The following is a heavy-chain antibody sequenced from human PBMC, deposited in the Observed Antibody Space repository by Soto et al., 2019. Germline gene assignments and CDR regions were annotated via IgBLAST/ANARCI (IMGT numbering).Heavy chain of an antibody. CDR3: ARDPGYCSGGSCYSGSFDI. V-gene: IGHV3-21*01. CDR1: GFTCSSHS. J-gene: IGHJ3*02. D-gene: IGHD2-15*01. CDR2: ISSSSSYI. Sequence: GADLRPSLPRSGFTCSSHSMKWVRQAPGKGLEWVSSISSSSSYIYYADSVKGRFTISRDNAKNSLYLQMNSLRAEDTAVYYCARDPGYCSGGSCYSGSFDIWGQGTMVTVSS.